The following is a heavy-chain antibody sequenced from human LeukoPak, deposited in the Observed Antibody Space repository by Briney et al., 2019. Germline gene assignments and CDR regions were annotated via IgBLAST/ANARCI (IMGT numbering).Heavy chain of an antibody. J-gene: IGHJ3*02. CDR1: GVSISSYY. Sequence: SETLSLTCTVSGVSISSYYWSWIRQPPGKGLEWIGYIYYSGSTNYNPSLKSRVTISVDTSKNQFSLKLSSVTAADTAVYYCASLLGGFAFDIWGQGTMVTVSS. CDR3: ASLLGGFAFDI. D-gene: IGHD3-16*01. V-gene: IGHV4-59*01. CDR2: IYYSGST.